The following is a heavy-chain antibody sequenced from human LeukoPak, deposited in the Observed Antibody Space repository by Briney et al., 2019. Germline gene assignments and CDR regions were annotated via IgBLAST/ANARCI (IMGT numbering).Heavy chain of an antibody. CDR2: IYSGGST. V-gene: IGHV3-53*01. J-gene: IGHJ4*02. Sequence: TGGSLRLSCAASGFTVSSNYMSWVRQAPGKGLEWVSVIYSGGSTYYADSVKGRFTISRDNSKNTVYMQMTSLRAEDTALYYCAKGDYGDCYWGQGTLATVSS. CDR1: GFTVSSNY. D-gene: IGHD4-17*01. CDR3: AKGDYGDCY.